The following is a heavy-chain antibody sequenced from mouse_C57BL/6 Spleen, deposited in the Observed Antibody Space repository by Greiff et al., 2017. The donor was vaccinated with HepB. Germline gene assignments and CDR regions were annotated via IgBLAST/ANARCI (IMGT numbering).Heavy chain of an antibody. Sequence: QVQLKQPGAELVRPGTSVKLSCKASGYTFTSYWMHWVKQRPGQGLEWIGVIDPSDSYTNYNQKFKGKATLTVDTSSSTAYMQLSSLTSEDSAVYYCARKGYGNYRYFDVWGTGTTVTVSS. V-gene: IGHV1-59*01. CDR3: ARKGYGNYRYFDV. D-gene: IGHD2-10*02. CDR2: IDPSDSYT. CDR1: GYTFTSYW. J-gene: IGHJ1*03.